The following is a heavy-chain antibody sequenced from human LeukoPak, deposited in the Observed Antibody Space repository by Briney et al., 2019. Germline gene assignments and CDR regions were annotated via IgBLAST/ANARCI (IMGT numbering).Heavy chain of an antibody. Sequence: PGGSLRVSRAASGFTFSSYGMHWVRQAPGKGLEWVAVIWYDGSNKYYADSVKGRFTISRDNSKNTLYLQMNSLRAEDTAVYYCAKDHSSSWLNWFDPWGQGTLVTVSS. J-gene: IGHJ5*02. CDR1: GFTFSSYG. D-gene: IGHD6-13*01. CDR3: AKDHSSSWLNWFDP. V-gene: IGHV3-33*06. CDR2: IWYDGSNK.